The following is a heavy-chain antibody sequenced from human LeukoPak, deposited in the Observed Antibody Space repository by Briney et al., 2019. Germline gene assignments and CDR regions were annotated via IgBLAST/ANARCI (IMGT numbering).Heavy chain of an antibody. V-gene: IGHV1-8*01. CDR2: MNPRSGNT. J-gene: IGHJ4*02. D-gene: IGHD4-17*01. Sequence: ASVKVSCKASGYTFTSYDINWVRQATGQGLEWMGWMNPRSGNTGYAQNFQGRVTMTRNTSITTSYMELSSLRSEDTAVYYCARASRTYYGDYLYYFDSWGQGTQVTVS. CDR1: GYTFTSYD. CDR3: ARASRTYYGDYLYYFDS.